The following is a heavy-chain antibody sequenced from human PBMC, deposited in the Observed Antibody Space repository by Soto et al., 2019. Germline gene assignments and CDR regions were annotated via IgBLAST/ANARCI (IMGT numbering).Heavy chain of an antibody. CDR2: FDPEDGET. D-gene: IGHD3-10*01. V-gene: IGHV1-24*01. CDR3: ATGPFGNWFDP. CDR1: GYTFTSYA. J-gene: IGHJ5*02. Sequence: GASVKVSCKASGYTFTSYAMHWVRQAPGKGLEWMGGFDPEDGETIYAQKFQGRVTMTEDTSTDTAYMELSSLRSEDTAVYYCATGPFGNWFDPWGQGTLVTVSS.